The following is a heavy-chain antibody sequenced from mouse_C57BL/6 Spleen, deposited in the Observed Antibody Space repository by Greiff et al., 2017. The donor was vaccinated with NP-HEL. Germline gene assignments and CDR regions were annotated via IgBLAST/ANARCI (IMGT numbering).Heavy chain of an antibody. CDR3: TRGDGGYFDY. D-gene: IGHD3-3*01. V-gene: IGHV1-5*01. CDR1: GYTLTGSW. CDR2: IYPGNSDT. Sequence: VQLQQSGTLLARPGASVKMSCKTSGYTLTGSWMNWLNQRPGRGLDWIGAIYPGNSDTSYNQKFKGKAKLTAVTSASTAYMELSSLTNEDSAVYYCTRGDGGYFDYWGQGTTLTVSS. J-gene: IGHJ2*01.